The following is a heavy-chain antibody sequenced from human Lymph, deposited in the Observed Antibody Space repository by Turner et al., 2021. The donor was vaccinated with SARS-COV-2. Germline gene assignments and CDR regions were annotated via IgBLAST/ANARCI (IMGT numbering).Heavy chain of an antibody. J-gene: IGHJ6*02. CDR2: MNPNSGNT. D-gene: IGHD1-26*01. CDR3: ARGRYSGGGMDV. V-gene: IGHV1-8*02. Sequence: QVQLVQSGAEVKTPGASVKVSCKAPGYTFTSYDINWVRQATGQGLEWMGWMNPNSGNTGYEQKFQGRVTMTRNTSISTAYMELSSLRSEDTAVYYCARGRYSGGGMDVWGQGTTVTVSS. CDR1: GYTFTSYD.